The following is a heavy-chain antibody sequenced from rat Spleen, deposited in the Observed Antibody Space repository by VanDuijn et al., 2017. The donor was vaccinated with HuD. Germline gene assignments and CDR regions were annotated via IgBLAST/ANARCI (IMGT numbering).Heavy chain of an antibody. CDR3: AKVHNNYYNWFAY. CDR2: ISPSGVT. V-gene: IGHV5S13*01. J-gene: IGHJ3*01. Sequence: EVQLVESGGGLVRPGGSLKLSCSVSGFTFSNFDMAWVRQAPTKGLEWVSSISPSGVTYYRDSVKGRFTISRDNAKNTLYLQMDSLRSEDTATYYCAKVHNNYYNWFAYWGQGTLVTVSS. D-gene: IGHD1-10*01. CDR1: GFTFSNFD.